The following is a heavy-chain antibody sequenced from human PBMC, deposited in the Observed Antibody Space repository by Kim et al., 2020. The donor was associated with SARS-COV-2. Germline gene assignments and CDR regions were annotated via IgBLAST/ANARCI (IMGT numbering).Heavy chain of an antibody. CDR1: GGSISSSTYY. CDR2: ICYSGST. J-gene: IGHJ4*01. Sequence: SETLSLTCTVSGGSISSSTYYWGWIRQPPGKGLEWIATICYSGSTFYNPSLQSRVTIYVDTSKDQFSLRPSSVTAADTAFYSCARVGYRNGYSAYVDYWG. V-gene: IGHV4-39*01. D-gene: IGHD5-18*01. CDR3: ARVGYRNGYSAYVDY.